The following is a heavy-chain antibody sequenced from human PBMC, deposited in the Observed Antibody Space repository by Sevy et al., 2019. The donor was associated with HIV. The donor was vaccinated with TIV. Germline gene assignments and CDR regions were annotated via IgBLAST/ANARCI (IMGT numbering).Heavy chain of an antibody. J-gene: IGHJ6*02. CDR3: AKDITMIGRAPPRVRFGMDV. CDR2: ISYDGSNK. D-gene: IGHD3-22*01. Sequence: GGSLRLSCAASGFTFSSYGMHWVRQAPGKGLEWVAVISYDGSNKYYADSVKGRFTISRDNSKNTLYLQMNSLRAEDTAVYYCAKDITMIGRAPPRVRFGMDVWGQGTTVTVSS. CDR1: GFTFSSYG. V-gene: IGHV3-30*18.